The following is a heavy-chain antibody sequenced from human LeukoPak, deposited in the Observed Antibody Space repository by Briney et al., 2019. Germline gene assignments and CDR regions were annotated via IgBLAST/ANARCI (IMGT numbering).Heavy chain of an antibody. Sequence: SETLSLTCTVSGGSTSSYYWSWIRQPPGKGLEWIGYIYYSGSTNYNPSLKSRVTISVDTSKNQFSLKLSSVTAADTAVYYCARESTVTTSVDYWGQGTLVTVSS. CDR2: IYYSGST. J-gene: IGHJ4*02. CDR3: ARESTVTTSVDY. D-gene: IGHD4-17*01. V-gene: IGHV4-59*01. CDR1: GGSTSSYY.